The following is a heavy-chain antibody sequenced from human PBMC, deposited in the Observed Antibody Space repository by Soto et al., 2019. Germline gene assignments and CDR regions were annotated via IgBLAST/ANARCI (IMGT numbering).Heavy chain of an antibody. CDR2: IIPIFGTA. V-gene: IGHV1-69*13. CDR1: GGTFSSYA. CDR3: ARGRTPHVDTAMGY. J-gene: IGHJ4*02. D-gene: IGHD5-18*01. Sequence: ASVKVSCKASGGTFSSYAISWVRQAPGQGLEWMGGIIPIFGTANYAQKFQGRVTITADESTSTAYMELSSLRSEDTAVYYCARGRTPHVDTAMGYWGQGTLVTVSS.